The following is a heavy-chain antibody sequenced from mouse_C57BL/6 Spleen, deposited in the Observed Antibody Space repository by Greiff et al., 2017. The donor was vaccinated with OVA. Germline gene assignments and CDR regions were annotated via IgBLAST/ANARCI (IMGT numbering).Heavy chain of an antibody. Sequence: EVHLVESGGGLVKPGGSLKLSCAASGFTYSSYTMSWVRQTPEKRLEWVATISGGGGNTYYPDSVKGRFTISRDNAKNTLYLQMSSLRSEDTALYYCARRGNWYFDVWGTGTTVTVSS. CDR1: GFTYSSYT. CDR2: ISGGGGNT. D-gene: IGHD1-1*01. CDR3: ARRGNWYFDV. J-gene: IGHJ1*03. V-gene: IGHV5-9*01.